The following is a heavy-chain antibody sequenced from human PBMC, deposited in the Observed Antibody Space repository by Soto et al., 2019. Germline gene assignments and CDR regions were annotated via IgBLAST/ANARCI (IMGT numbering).Heavy chain of an antibody. CDR3: ARDLVYSSIWTRDAFDI. Sequence: QVQLVQSGAEVKKPGSSVKVSCKASGGTFSSYAISWVRQAPGQGLEWMGGIIPIFGTANYAQKFQGRVTITADESTSTAYMELSSLRSEDTAVYYCARDLVYSSIWTRDAFDIWGQGTMVTVSS. J-gene: IGHJ3*02. D-gene: IGHD6-13*01. CDR2: IIPIFGTA. CDR1: GGTFSSYA. V-gene: IGHV1-69*01.